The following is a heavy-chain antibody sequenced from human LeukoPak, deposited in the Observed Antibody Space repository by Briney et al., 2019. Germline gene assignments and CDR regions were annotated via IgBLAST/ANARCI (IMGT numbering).Heavy chain of an antibody. Sequence: SETLSPTCTVSGGSISSGGYYWSWIRQHPGKGLEWIGYIYYSGSTYYTPSLKSRVTISVDTSKNQFSLKLSSVTAADTAVYYCARRGYDFNWFDPWGQGTLVTVSS. CDR1: GGSISSGGYY. CDR2: IYYSGST. J-gene: IGHJ5*02. CDR3: ARRGYDFNWFDP. D-gene: IGHD5-12*01. V-gene: IGHV4-31*03.